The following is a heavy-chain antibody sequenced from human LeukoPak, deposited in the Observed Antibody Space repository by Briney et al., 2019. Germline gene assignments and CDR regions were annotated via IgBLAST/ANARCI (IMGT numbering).Heavy chain of an antibody. V-gene: IGHV3-11*04. CDR3: ARDQTGITVAATGWFDP. J-gene: IGHJ5*02. D-gene: IGHD6-19*01. CDR2: ISNRGTTR. CDR1: GFTFSDYY. Sequence: GGSLRLSCAASGFTFSDYYMSWLRQAPGRGLEWVSYISNRGTTRYYADSVKGRVTISRDNAKNSLYLQMNSLRAEDTAVYYCARDQTGITVAATGWFDPWGQGTLVTVSS.